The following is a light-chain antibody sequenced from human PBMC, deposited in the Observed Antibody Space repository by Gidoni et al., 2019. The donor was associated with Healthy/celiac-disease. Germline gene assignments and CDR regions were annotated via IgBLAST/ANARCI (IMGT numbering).Light chain of an antibody. CDR2: KDS. CDR1: ALPKQS. V-gene: IGLV3-25*03. J-gene: IGLJ3*02. CDR3: QSADSSGTYWV. Sequence: SYELTQPHSVSVSHGQTARITCSGDALPKQSAYWYQQKPGQAPVLVLYKDSERPPGIPERFSGSSSGTTVTLTISGVQAEDEADYYCQSADSSGTYWVFGGGTKLTVL.